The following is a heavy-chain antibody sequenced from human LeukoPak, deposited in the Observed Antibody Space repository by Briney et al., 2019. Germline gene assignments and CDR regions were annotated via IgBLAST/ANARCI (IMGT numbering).Heavy chain of an antibody. CDR2: FDRKNGDT. CDR3: ATGVFCATTTCPGYQHYYYFMDV. J-gene: IGHJ6*03. Sequence: ASVKVSCKVSGFTLADLSMHWVRQAPGKGLEWVGGFDRKNGDTVYAQRFRGRVTLTEDTSTGTAYMDLSGLSADDTAVYSCATGVFCATTTCPGYQHYYYFMDVWGKGTTVTVSS. V-gene: IGHV1-24*01. D-gene: IGHD2-2*01. CDR1: GFTLADLS.